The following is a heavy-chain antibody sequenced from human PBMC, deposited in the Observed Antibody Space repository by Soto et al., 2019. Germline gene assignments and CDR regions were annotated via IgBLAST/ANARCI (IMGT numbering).Heavy chain of an antibody. V-gene: IGHV3-23*01. D-gene: IGHD1-7*01. CDR2: SSATGAGT. CDR1: GFTFSSYG. Sequence: EVQLLESGGGLVQPGGSLRLSCAASGFTFSSYGMTWVRQAPGKGLEWVSFSSATGAGTYYADSVKGRFTISRDNSKNTLYLQMTSLRADDRAVYYCAKDRRAGGNYGFYSDFWGQGAVVIVSS. CDR3: AKDRRAGGNYGFYSDF. J-gene: IGHJ4*02.